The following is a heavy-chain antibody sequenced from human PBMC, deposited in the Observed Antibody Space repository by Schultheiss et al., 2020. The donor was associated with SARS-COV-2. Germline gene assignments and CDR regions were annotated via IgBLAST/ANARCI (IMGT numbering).Heavy chain of an antibody. CDR2: INSDGSST. V-gene: IGHV3-74*01. J-gene: IGHJ4*02. Sequence: GGSLRLSCSASGFTFSSYSMNWVRQAPGKGLEWVSRINSDGSSTSYADSVKGRFTISRDNAKNSLYLQMNSLRAEDTAVYYCARVGIAAAGVDYWGQGTLVTVSS. CDR1: GFTFSSYS. CDR3: ARVGIAAAGVDY. D-gene: IGHD6-13*01.